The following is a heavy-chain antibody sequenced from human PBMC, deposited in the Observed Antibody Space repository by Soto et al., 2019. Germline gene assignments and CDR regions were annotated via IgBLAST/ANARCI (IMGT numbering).Heavy chain of an antibody. Sequence: GGSLRLSCAASGFTFSSYSMNWVRQAPGKGLEWVSSISSSSSYIYYADSVKGRFTISRDNAKNSLYLQMNSLRAEDTAVYYCARDQRPHPITAMPTRSVIYYYYGMDVWGQGTTVTVSS. D-gene: IGHD5-18*01. V-gene: IGHV3-21*01. CDR1: GFTFSSYS. CDR2: ISSSSSYI. CDR3: ARDQRPHPITAMPTRSVIYYYYGMDV. J-gene: IGHJ6*02.